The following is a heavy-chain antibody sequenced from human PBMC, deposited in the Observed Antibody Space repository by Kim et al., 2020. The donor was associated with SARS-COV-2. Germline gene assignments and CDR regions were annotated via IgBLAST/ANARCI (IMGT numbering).Heavy chain of an antibody. CDR3: ARDIVVVPAAIVHYYYYMDV. Sequence: GGSLRLSCAASGFTFSSYGMHWVRQAPGKGLEWVAVIWYDGSNKYYADSVKGRFTISRDNSKNTLYLQMNSLRAEDTAVYYCARDIVVVPAAIVHYYYYMDVWGKGTTVTVSS. D-gene: IGHD2-2*02. CDR2: IWYDGSNK. V-gene: IGHV3-33*01. CDR1: GFTFSSYG. J-gene: IGHJ6*03.